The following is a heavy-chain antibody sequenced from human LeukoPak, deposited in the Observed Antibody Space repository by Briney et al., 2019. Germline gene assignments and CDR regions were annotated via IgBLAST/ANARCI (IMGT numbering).Heavy chain of an antibody. J-gene: IGHJ6*03. Sequence: SSETLSLTCAVYGGSFSGYYWSWIRQPPGKGLEWIGEINHSGSTNYNPSLKSRVSISLDTSKNQFSLNLRSVTAADTAVYYCAKNRRGIAPPGNYYYYMDVWGKGTTVTITS. D-gene: IGHD6-13*01. CDR2: INHSGST. CDR3: AKNRRGIAPPGNYYYYMDV. CDR1: GGSFSGYY. V-gene: IGHV4-34*01.